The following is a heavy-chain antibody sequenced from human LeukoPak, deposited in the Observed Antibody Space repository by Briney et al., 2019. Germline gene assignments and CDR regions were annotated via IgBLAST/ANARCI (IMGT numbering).Heavy chain of an antibody. CDR3: ATGAYDSSGYRRGFDY. V-gene: IGHV1-46*01. CDR2: INPSGGST. D-gene: IGHD3-22*01. J-gene: IGHJ4*02. Sequence: GASVKVSCKASGYTFTSYYMHWVRQAPGQGLEWMGIINPSGGSTSYAQKFQGRATMTRDTSTSTVYMELSSLRSEDTAVYYCATGAYDSSGYRRGFDYWGQGTLVTVSS. CDR1: GYTFTSYY.